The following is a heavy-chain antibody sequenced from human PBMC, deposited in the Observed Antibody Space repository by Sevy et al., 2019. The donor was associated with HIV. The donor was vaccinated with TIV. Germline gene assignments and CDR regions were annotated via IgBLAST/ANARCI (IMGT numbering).Heavy chain of an antibody. CDR3: ARGGGTRALFDY. CDR1: GYTLTSYG. D-gene: IGHD1-7*01. J-gene: IGHJ4*02. CDR2: INAYNGNT. Sequence: ASVKVSCKASGYTLTSYGINWVRPAPGQGLEWMGWINAYNGNTNYAQKLQGRLTMTTDTSTSTPYMELTSLRSDDTAVYYWARGGGTRALFDYWGQGTLVTVSS. V-gene: IGHV1-18*01.